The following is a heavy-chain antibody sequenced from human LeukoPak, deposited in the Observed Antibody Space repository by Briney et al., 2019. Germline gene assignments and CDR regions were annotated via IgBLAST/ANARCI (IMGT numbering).Heavy chain of an antibody. V-gene: IGHV4-59*01. CDR3: ARGSIVGATPDAFDI. D-gene: IGHD1-26*01. CDR2: IYYSGST. CDR1: GGSISSYY. J-gene: IGHJ3*02. Sequence: SETLSLTCTVSGGSISSYYWSWIRQPPGKGLEWIGYIYYSGSTNYNPSLKSRVTISVDTSKNQFSLKLSSVTAADTAVYYCARGSIVGATPDAFDIWGQGTMVTVSS.